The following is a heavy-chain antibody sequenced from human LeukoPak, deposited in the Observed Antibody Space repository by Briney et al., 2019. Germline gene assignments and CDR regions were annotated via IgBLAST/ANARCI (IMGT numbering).Heavy chain of an antibody. CDR1: GGFISRGSYY. V-gene: IGHV4-61*02. D-gene: IGHD3-10*01. CDR3: ARQTFGVLYFDS. Sequence: SETLSLTCSVSGGFISRGSYYWNWIRQPAGKGLEWMGRIYNSGSTNYNPSLKSRVTISTDMSKNQFSLKLTSVTAADTAVYYCARQTFGVLYFDSWGQGTLAIVSS. J-gene: IGHJ4*02. CDR2: IYNSGST.